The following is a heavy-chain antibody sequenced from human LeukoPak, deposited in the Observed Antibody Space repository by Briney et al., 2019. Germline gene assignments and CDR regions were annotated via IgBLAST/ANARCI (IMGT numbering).Heavy chain of an antibody. V-gene: IGHV3-21*01. CDR1: GFTFSSYS. CDR3: AREGLGLRLGELSSFDY. Sequence: GGSLRLSCAASGFTFSSYSMNWVRQAPGKGLEWLSSISSSSSYIYYADSVKGRFTISRDNAKNSLYLQMNSLRAEDTAVYYCAREGLGLRLGELSSFDYWGQGTLVTVSS. J-gene: IGHJ4*02. CDR2: ISSSSSYI. D-gene: IGHD3-16*02.